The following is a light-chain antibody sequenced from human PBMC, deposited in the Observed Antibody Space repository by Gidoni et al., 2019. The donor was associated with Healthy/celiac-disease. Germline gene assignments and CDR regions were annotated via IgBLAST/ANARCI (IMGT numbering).Light chain of an antibody. V-gene: IGKV3-20*01. CDR3: QQYGSSPLCS. J-gene: IGKJ2*04. CDR1: QSVSSSY. Sequence: EIVLTQSPGTLSLSPGERATLSCRASQSVSSSYLAWYQQKPGQAPRLLIYGASSRATGIPDMFSGSGSGTDFTLTISRLVPEDFAVYYCQQYGSSPLCSFXQXTKLEIK. CDR2: GAS.